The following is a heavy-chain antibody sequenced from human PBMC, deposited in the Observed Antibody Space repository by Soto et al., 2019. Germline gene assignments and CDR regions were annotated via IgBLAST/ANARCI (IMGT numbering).Heavy chain of an antibody. J-gene: IGHJ4*02. CDR1: GFTFTTHA. CDR2: INAGNGNT. V-gene: IGHV1-3*01. D-gene: IGHD5-12*01. CDR3: ARRNNSGPIDY. Sequence: QVHLVQSGAEVKEPGASLKVSCKTSGFTFTTHAIHWVRQAPGQRFEWMGWINAGNGNTKYSQRFQDRVTISRDTSASTAYMELSSLTSEDRVVYYCARRNNSGPIDYWGQGTLVTVSS.